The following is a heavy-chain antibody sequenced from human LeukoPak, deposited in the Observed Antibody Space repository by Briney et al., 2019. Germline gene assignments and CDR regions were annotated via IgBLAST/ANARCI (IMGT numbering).Heavy chain of an antibody. CDR3: VTWSGGDSEPLNF. Sequence: PGGSLRLSCVASGFTFSNYSMNWVRQAPGKGLEWVSSISGSNSYIYYADSVRGRFTISRDNAKNSLYLQMSGLRAEDTAVYYCVTWSGGDSEPLNFWGQGTLVTVSS. CDR2: ISGSNSYI. D-gene: IGHD3-3*01. V-gene: IGHV3-21*01. J-gene: IGHJ4*02. CDR1: GFTFSNYS.